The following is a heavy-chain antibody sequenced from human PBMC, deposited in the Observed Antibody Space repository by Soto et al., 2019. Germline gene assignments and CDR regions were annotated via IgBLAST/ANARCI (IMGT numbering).Heavy chain of an antibody. Sequence: EAQLVESGGGLVQPSRSLRLSCAGSGFIFDDFAIHWVRQASGKGLEWVSGISWNSDSIGYADSVKGRFTISRDNAKNALYLQMNSLRVEDTALYYCTKVGGLYDFWSGPLHFDLWGQGTLVTVSS. CDR3: TKVGGLYDFWSGPLHFDL. CDR2: ISWNSDSI. D-gene: IGHD3-3*01. V-gene: IGHV3-9*01. J-gene: IGHJ4*02. CDR1: GFIFDDFA.